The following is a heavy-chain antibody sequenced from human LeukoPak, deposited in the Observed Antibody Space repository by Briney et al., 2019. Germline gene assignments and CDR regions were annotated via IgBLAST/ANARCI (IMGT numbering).Heavy chain of an antibody. CDR3: AELGITMIGGV. V-gene: IGHV3-48*03. CDR2: ISSSGSTI. Sequence: GGSPRLSCAASGFTFSSYEMNWVRQAPGKGLEWVSYISSSGSTIYYTDSVKGRFTISRDNAKNSLYLQMNSLRAEDTAVYYCAELGITMIGGVWGKGTTVTISS. D-gene: IGHD3-10*02. CDR1: GFTFSSYE. J-gene: IGHJ6*04.